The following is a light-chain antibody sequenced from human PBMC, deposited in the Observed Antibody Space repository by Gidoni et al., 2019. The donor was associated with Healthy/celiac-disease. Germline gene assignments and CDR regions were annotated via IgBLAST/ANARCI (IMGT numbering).Light chain of an antibody. CDR3: QQYDNLPLT. CDR1: QDISNY. J-gene: IGKJ4*01. CDR2: DAS. V-gene: IGKV1-33*01. Sequence: DIQMTQYPSSLSASVGDRVTITCQASQDISNYLNWYQQKPGKAPKLLIYDASNLETGVPSRFSGSGSVTDFTFTISSLQPEDIATYYCQQYDNLPLTFGGGTKVEIK.